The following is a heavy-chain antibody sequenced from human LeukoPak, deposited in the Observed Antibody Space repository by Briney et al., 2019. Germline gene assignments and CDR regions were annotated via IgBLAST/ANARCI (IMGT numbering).Heavy chain of an antibody. V-gene: IGHV4-61*01. CDR3: ARAVVPAAMRGNWFDP. Sequence: SETLSLTCTVSGGSISSSSYYWSWIRQPPGKGLEWIGYIYYSGSTNYNPSLKSRVTISVDTSKNQFSLKLSSVTAADTAVYYCARAVVPAAMRGNWFDPWGQGTLVTVSS. CDR1: GGSISSSSYY. D-gene: IGHD2-2*01. J-gene: IGHJ5*02. CDR2: IYYSGST.